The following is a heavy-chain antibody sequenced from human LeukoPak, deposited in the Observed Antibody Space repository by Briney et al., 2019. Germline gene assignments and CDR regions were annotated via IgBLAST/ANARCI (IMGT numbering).Heavy chain of an antibody. J-gene: IGHJ5*01. CDR3: AKDWSTDWSNWFDS. CDR1: GFTFSCYG. V-gene: IGHV3-30*02. Sequence: SGGSLTLSCAASGFTFSCYGMLWLRPAPGKGREGVAFTRSDGSNKHYGVSVKGRFTISRDNSRNTLYLQMNSLRVEDTAMYYCAKDWSTDWSNWFDSWGPGSLVTVSS. D-gene: IGHD3-3*01. CDR2: TRSDGSNK.